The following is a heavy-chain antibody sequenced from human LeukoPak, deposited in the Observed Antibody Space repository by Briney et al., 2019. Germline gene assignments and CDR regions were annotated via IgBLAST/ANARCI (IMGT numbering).Heavy chain of an antibody. V-gene: IGHV3-7*04. Sequence: TGGSLRLSCAASGFTFSSYWMSWVRQAPGKGLEWVANIKQDGSEKYYVDSVKGRFTISRDNAKNSLYLQMNSLRAEDTAVYYCARGTIWFGKLLTSMGIWGQGTMVTVSS. D-gene: IGHD3-10*01. CDR3: ARGTIWFGKLLTSMGI. CDR1: GFTFSSYW. CDR2: IKQDGSEK. J-gene: IGHJ3*02.